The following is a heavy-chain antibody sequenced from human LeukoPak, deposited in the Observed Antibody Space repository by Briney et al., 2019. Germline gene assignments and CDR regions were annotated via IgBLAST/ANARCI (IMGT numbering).Heavy chain of an antibody. D-gene: IGHD3-22*01. CDR3: ARSANYFDTSGQDY. Sequence: TGGSLRLSCAASGFTFSGYWMHWVRQAPGKGLVWVSRTNRDDSDTSYADSVKGRFTISRDKAKSTLYLQMNSLRVEDTAVYYCARSANYFDTSGQDYWGQGTLVTVSP. J-gene: IGHJ4*02. CDR1: GFTFSGYW. V-gene: IGHV3-74*01. CDR2: TNRDDSDT.